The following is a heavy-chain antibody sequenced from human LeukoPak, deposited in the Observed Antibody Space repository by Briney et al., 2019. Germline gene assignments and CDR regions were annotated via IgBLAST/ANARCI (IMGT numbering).Heavy chain of an antibody. V-gene: IGHV6-1*01. CDR2: TYYRSKWYY. CDR1: GDSVSSNSAA. D-gene: IGHD2-2*02. CDR3: TRTIAGYIDY. Sequence: ASQTLSLTCAISGDSVSSNSAAWDWIRQSPSRGLEWLGRTYYRSKWYYGYAVSVKSRITINPDTSKNQFSLQLNSVTPEDTAIYYCTRTIAGYIDYWGQGTLVTVSS. J-gene: IGHJ4*02.